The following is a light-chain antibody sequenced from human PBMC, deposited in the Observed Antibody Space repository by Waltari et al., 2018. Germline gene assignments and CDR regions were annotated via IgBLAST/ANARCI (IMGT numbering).Light chain of an antibody. CDR1: SSDVGGSNY. V-gene: IGLV2-14*01. CDR3: SSYSSSSTPWV. J-gene: IGLJ3*02. CDR2: EVS. Sequence: QSALTQPASVSGSPGQSITISCTGTSSDVGGSNYVSWYQQHPGKAPKLMIYEVSNRPSGVSNHFSGSKSGNTASLTISGLQAEDEADYYCSSYSSSSTPWVFGGGTKLTVL.